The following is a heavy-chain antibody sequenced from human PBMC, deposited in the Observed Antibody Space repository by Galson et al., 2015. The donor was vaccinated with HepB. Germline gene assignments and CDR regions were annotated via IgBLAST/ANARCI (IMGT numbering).Heavy chain of an antibody. V-gene: IGHV3-21*01. CDR2: ISSSSSYI. D-gene: IGHD3-3*01. Sequence: SLRLSCAASGFTFSSYSMNWVRQAPGKGLEWVPSISSSSSYIYYADSVKGRFTISRDNAKNSLYLQMNSLRAEDTAVYYCARDRFLEWFLPIDYWGQGTLVTVSS. CDR1: GFTFSSYS. CDR3: ARDRFLEWFLPIDY. J-gene: IGHJ4*02.